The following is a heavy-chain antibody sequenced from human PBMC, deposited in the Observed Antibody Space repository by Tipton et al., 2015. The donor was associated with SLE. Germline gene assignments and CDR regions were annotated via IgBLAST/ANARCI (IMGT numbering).Heavy chain of an antibody. CDR3: AKTLAGATPGRYQSYWYFDL. CDR2: IYTSGKT. V-gene: IGHV4-61*02. D-gene: IGHD1-1*01. CDR1: GGAISSGGYY. Sequence: TCTVSGGAISSGGYYWGWIRQPAGEGLEGVGRIYTSGKTVYNPSPKSRFTISMNLSNNQFSVNFSSVTASDTAVYYCAKTLAGATPGRYQSYWYFDLWGRGLRVIVSS. J-gene: IGHJ2*01.